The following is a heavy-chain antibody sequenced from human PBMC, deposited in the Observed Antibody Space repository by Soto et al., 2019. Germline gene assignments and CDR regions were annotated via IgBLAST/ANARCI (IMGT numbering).Heavy chain of an antibody. D-gene: IGHD6-13*01. Sequence: ASVKVSCKASGYTFTGYYMHWVRQAPGQGLEWMGWINPNSGGTNYAQKFQGRVTMTRDTSISTAYMELSRLRSDDTAVYYCARDEGSSWYYFDYWGQGTLVTVSS. CDR2: INPNSGGT. J-gene: IGHJ4*02. CDR3: ARDEGSSWYYFDY. V-gene: IGHV1-2*02. CDR1: GYTFTGYY.